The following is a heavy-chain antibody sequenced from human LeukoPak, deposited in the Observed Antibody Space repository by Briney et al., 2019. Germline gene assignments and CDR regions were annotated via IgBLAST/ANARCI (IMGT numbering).Heavy chain of an antibody. CDR1: GFTVRSYG. CDR3: AREGRNDAFDI. J-gene: IGHJ3*02. Sequence: GGSLRLSCAASGFTVRSYGIHWVRQAPGKGLEYVSAISANGGSTYYANYVKGRFTISRDTYKNTLYLQMGSLRAEDMAVYYCAREGRNDAFDIWGQGTMVTVSS. D-gene: IGHD1-26*01. CDR2: ISANGGST. V-gene: IGHV3-64*01.